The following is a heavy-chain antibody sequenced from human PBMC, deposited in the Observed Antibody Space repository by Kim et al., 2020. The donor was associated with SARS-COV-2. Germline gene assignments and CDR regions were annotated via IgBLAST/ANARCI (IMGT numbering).Heavy chain of an antibody. CDR2: IIPIFGTA. J-gene: IGHJ4*02. CDR3: AHVPSYSSSWYFDY. V-gene: IGHV1-69*13. CDR1: GGTFSSYA. D-gene: IGHD6-13*01. Sequence: SVKVSCKASGGTFSSYAISWVRQAPGQGLEWMGGIIPIFGTANYAQKFQGRVTITADESTSTAYMELSSLRSEDTAVYYCAHVPSYSSSWYFDYWGQGTLVTVSS.